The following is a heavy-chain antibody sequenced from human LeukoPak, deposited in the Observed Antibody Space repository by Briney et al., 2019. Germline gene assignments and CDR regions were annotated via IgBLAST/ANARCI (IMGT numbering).Heavy chain of an antibody. CDR1: GGXISSSSYY. J-gene: IGHJ6*02. CDR2: IYYSGST. D-gene: IGHD3-9*01. CDR3: AGPLNGMDV. Sequence: SETLSLTCTVSGGXISSSSYYWGWLRRPPGKGLAWIGTIYYSGSTYYNPSLNSRVTISVDTSKNQFSLKLSSVTAADTAVYYCAGPLNGMDVWGQGTTVTVSS. V-gene: IGHV4-39*01.